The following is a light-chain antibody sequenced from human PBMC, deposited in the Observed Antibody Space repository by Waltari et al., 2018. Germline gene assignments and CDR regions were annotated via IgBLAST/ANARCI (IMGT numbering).Light chain of an antibody. V-gene: IGKV4-1*01. CDR1: QSVLYSSNNKNY. J-gene: IGKJ1*01. Sequence: DIVMTQSPDSLAVSLGERATIYCKSSQSVLYSSNNKNYLAWYQQKPGQPPKLLIYWASTRESGVPDRVSGSGSGTDFTLTITSLQAEDVAVYYCQQYYSTPYTFGQGTKVEIK. CDR3: QQYYSTPYT. CDR2: WAS.